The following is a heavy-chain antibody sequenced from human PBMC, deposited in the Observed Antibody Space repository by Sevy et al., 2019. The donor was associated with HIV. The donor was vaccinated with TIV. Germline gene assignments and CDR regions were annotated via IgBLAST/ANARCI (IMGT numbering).Heavy chain of an antibody. D-gene: IGHD3-10*01. CDR1: GFTFSSYA. CDR3: AKVHRLLWFGELFYFDY. CDR2: ISGSGGST. Sequence: GGSLRLSCAASGFTFSSYAMSWVRQAPGKGLEWVSAISGSGGSTYYADSVKGRFTISRDNSKNTLYLQMNSLRAEDTAVYYCAKVHRLLWFGELFYFDYWGQGTLVTVSS. J-gene: IGHJ4*02. V-gene: IGHV3-23*01.